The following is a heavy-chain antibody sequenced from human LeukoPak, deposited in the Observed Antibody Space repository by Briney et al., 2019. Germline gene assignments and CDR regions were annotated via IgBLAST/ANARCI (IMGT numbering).Heavy chain of an antibody. V-gene: IGHV1-3*01. J-gene: IGHJ3*02. D-gene: IGHD2-2*01. CDR1: GYTFTSYA. CDR2: INAGNGNT. Sequence: GASVKVSCKASGYTFTSYAMHWVRQAPGQRLEWMGWINAGNGNTKYSQKFQGRVTITRDTSASTAYMELSSLRSEDTAVYYCANLGYCSSTSCRNDAFDIWGQGTMVTVSS. CDR3: ANLGYCSSTSCRNDAFDI.